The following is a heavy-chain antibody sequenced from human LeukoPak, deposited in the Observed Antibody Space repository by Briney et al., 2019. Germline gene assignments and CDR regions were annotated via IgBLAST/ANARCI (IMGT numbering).Heavy chain of an antibody. V-gene: IGHV3-7*01. CDR2: IKQDGSEK. D-gene: IGHD2-2*01. CDR1: GFTFSSYW. J-gene: IGHJ4*02. Sequence: GGSLRLSCAASGFTFSSYWMSWVRQAPGKGLEWVANIKQDGSEKYYVDSVKGRFTISRDNSKNTLYLQMNSLRAEDAAVYYCAKDRGYCSSTSCYTRGAGYWGQGTLVTVSS. CDR3: AKDRGYCSSTSCYTRGAGY.